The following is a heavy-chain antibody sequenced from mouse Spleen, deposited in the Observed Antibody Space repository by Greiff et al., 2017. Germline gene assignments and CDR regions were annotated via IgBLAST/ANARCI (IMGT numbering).Heavy chain of an antibody. J-gene: IGHJ1*01. CDR3: ARGVITTEDWYFDV. V-gene: IGHV5-17*02. CDR1: GFTFSSFG. Sequence: DVKLVESGGGLVQPGGSRKLSCAASGFTFSSFGMHWVRQAPEKGLEWVAYISSGSSTIYYADTVKGRFTISRDNPKNTLFLQMTSLRSEDTAMYYCARGVITTEDWYFDVWGAGTTVTVSS. D-gene: IGHD2-4*01. CDR2: ISSGSSTI.